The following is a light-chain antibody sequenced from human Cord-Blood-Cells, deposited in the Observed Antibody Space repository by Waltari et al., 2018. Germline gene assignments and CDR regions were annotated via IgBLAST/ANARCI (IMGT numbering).Light chain of an antibody. CDR3: QQRSNWPT. Sequence: IVLTQSPATLYLSPGERATLSCRASQSLSSYLAWYQQKPGQAPRLLIYDASNRATGIPARFSGSGSGTDFTLTISSLEPEDFAVYYCQQRSNWPTFGPGTKVDIK. V-gene: IGKV3-11*01. CDR2: DAS. CDR1: QSLSSY. J-gene: IGKJ3*01.